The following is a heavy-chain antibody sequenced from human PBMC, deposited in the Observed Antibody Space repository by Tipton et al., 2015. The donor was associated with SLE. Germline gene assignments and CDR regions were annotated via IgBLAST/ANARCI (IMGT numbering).Heavy chain of an antibody. CDR1: GDSVSSNSAA. V-gene: IGHV6-1*01. Sequence: PGLVKPSQTLSLTCAISGDSVSSNSAAWNWIRQSPSRGLEWLGRTYYRSKWYNDYAVSVKSRLTINPDTSKNQFSLQLNSVTPEDTAVYYCARERETGLDFWSGPPYYGMDVWGQGTTVTVSS. D-gene: IGHD3-3*01. CDR2: TYYRSKWYN. J-gene: IGHJ6*02. CDR3: ARERETGLDFWSGPPYYGMDV.